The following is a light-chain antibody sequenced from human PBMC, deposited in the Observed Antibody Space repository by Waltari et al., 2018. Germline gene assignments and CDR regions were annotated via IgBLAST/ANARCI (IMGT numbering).Light chain of an antibody. CDR2: WAS. V-gene: IGKV4-1*01. CDR3: QQYYSTPYT. J-gene: IGKJ2*01. Sequence: DIVMTQSPDSLAVSLGERATIHCRSSQSVLYSSNNKNYLAWYQQKPGQPPKLLIYWASVRESGVPGRFSGSGSGTDFTLTISSLQAEDVAVYYCQQYYSTPYTFGQGTKLEIK. CDR1: QSVLYSSNNKNY.